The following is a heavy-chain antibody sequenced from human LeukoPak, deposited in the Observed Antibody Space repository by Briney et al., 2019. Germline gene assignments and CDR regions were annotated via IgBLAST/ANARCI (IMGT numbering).Heavy chain of an antibody. CDR1: GGTFSSYA. J-gene: IGHJ3*02. CDR3: AREKAAFDI. V-gene: IGHV1-69*13. Sequence: WASVKVSCKASGGTFSSYAISWVRQAPGQGLEWMGGIIPIFGTANYAQKFQGRVTITADESTSTAYMELRSLRSDDTAVYYCAREKAAFDIWGQGTMVTVSS. CDR2: IIPIFGTA.